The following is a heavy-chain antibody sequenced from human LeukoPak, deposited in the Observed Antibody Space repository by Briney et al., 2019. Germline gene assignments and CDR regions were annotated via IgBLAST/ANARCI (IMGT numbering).Heavy chain of an antibody. J-gene: IGHJ3*01. Sequence: ASVKVSCKASGYTFTAYYIHRVRQAPGQGLEWMGWVNPNSGGTNYAQKFQGRVTMTRDTSISTAYMELSSLRSDDTAVYYCAREVWFGPSGAFDLWGQGTMVTVSS. CDR2: VNPNSGGT. CDR1: GYTFTAYY. CDR3: AREVWFGPSGAFDL. D-gene: IGHD3-10*01. V-gene: IGHV1-2*02.